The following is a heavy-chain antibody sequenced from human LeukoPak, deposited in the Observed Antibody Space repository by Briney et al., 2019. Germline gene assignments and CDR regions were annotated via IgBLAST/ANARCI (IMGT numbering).Heavy chain of an antibody. CDR3: AKGRWGLSINNFDI. J-gene: IGHJ3*02. Sequence: PGGSLTLSCAASGFSVTTYAMGWVRQAPGKGLEWVSVISDRGDSTHYADSVKGRFTIFRDSSKNTSHMHMNSMRGEDTAVYYCAKGRWGLSINNFDIWGQGTMVTVSS. V-gene: IGHV3-23*01. D-gene: IGHD5/OR15-5a*01. CDR2: ISDRGDST. CDR1: GFSVTTYA.